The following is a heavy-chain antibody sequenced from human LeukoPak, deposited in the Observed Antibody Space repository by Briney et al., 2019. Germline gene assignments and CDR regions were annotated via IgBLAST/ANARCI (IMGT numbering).Heavy chain of an antibody. CDR3: ATGINFDY. Sequence: ASLNDSCKAYRNTFGGYYMHEVRRAPGQGLEWMGWINPNSGATNYAQKFQGRVTMTRDTSITTAYMELSSLRSDDTAIFYCATGINFDYWGQGTLVSVSS. CDR1: RNTFGGYY. CDR2: INPNSGAT. J-gene: IGHJ4*02. V-gene: IGHV1-2*02.